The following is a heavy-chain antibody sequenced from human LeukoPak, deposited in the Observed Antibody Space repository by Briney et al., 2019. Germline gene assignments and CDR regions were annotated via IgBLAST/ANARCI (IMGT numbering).Heavy chain of an antibody. CDR3: ARDQGKHSHGQLEY. D-gene: IGHD5-18*01. Sequence: PGGSLRLSCGASGFTFSSYEMTWVRQAPGKGLEYISYIIHSSGNAYYADSVKGRFTISRANAKNSVYLQMDSLRAEDTAVYDCARDQGKHSHGQLEYWGQGSLVTVSA. CDR2: IIHSSGNA. V-gene: IGHV3-48*03. CDR1: GFTFSSYE. J-gene: IGHJ4*02.